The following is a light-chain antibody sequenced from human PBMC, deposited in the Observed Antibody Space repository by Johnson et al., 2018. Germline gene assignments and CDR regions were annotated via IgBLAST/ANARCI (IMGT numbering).Light chain of an antibody. V-gene: IGLV1-51*02. CDR2: ENN. CDR3: GTWARSLSAGNV. CDR1: SSNIGNNY. J-gene: IGLJ1*01. Sequence: QSVLTQPPSVSAAPGQKVTISCSGSSSNIGNNYVSWYQQLPGTAPKLLIYENNKRPSGIPDRFSGSKSGTAATLGITGLQTGDEADYYCGTWARSLSAGNVFGTGTKVTFL.